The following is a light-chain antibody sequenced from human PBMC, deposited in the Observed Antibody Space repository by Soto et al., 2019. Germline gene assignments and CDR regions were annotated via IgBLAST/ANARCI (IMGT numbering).Light chain of an antibody. CDR1: QSISSY. J-gene: IGKJ1*01. CDR2: AES. Sequence: DIQMTQSPPSLSASVGDTVTITCRASQSISSYLNWYQQKPGKAPKLLIYAESSLQSGVPYRFSGSGSGTDLNLTISRLQPEDVATYYCLKDYNYPPTCGQGTKVDIK. V-gene: IGKV1-39*01. CDR3: LKDYNYPPT.